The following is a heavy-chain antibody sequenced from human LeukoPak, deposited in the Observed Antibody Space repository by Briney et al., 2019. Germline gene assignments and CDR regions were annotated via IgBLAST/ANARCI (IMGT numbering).Heavy chain of an antibody. V-gene: IGHV3-21*01. J-gene: IGHJ4*02. CDR3: AREPLYCSSTSCYRKGNFDY. D-gene: IGHD2-2*01. CDR1: GFTFSSYS. CDR2: ISSSSSYI. Sequence: PGGSLRLSCAASGFTFSSYSMNWVRQAPGKGLEWVSSISSSSSYIYYADSVKGRFTLSRDNAKNSLYLQMNSLRAEDTAVHYCAREPLYCSSTSCYRKGNFDYWGQGTLVTVSS.